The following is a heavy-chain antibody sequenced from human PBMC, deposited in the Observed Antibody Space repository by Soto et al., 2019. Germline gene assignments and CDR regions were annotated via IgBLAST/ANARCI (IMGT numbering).Heavy chain of an antibody. V-gene: IGHV1-8*01. CDR2: MNPNSGNT. CDR3: ARGADYSSSSPYYYYGMDV. D-gene: IGHD6-6*01. CDR1: GYTFTSYD. J-gene: IGHJ6*02. Sequence: ASVKVSCKASGYTFTSYDINWVRQATGQGLEWMGWMNPNSGNTGYAQKFQGRVTMTRNTSISTAYMELSSLRSEDTAVYYCARGADYSSSSPYYYYGMDVWGQGTTVTVSS.